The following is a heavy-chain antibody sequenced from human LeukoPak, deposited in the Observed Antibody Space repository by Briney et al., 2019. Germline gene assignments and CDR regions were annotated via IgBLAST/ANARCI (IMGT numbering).Heavy chain of an antibody. Sequence: GGSLRLSCAASGFTFSSYEMNWVRQAPGKGLEWVSYISSSGSTIYYADSVKGRFTISRDNAKNSLYLQMNSLRAEDTAVYYCAREDTYYYGSGSNRVFDYWGQGTLVTVSS. CDR1: GFTFSSYE. D-gene: IGHD3-10*01. V-gene: IGHV3-48*03. CDR2: ISSSGSTI. CDR3: AREDTYYYGSGSNRVFDY. J-gene: IGHJ4*02.